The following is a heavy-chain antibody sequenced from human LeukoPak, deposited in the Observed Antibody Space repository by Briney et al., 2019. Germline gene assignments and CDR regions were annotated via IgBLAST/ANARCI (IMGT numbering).Heavy chain of an antibody. D-gene: IGHD3-16*01. Sequence: ASVKVSCKASGYTFTGYYMHWVRQAPGQGLEWMGWINPNSGGTNYAQKFQGRVTMTRDTSISTAYMELSRLRSDDTAVYYCARDRRMMGGNNWFDPWGQGTLVTVSS. CDR3: ARDRRMMGGNNWFDP. V-gene: IGHV1-2*02. CDR2: INPNSGGT. J-gene: IGHJ5*02. CDR1: GYTFTGYY.